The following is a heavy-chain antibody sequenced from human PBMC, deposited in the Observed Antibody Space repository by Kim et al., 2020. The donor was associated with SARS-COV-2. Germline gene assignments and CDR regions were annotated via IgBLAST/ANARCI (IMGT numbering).Heavy chain of an antibody. CDR2: IIPILGIA. CDR3: SRAPDYDY. V-gene: IGHV1-69*04. Sequence: SVKVSCKASGGTFSSYAISWVRQAPGQGLEWMGRIIPILGIANYAQKFQGRVTITADKSTSTAYMGLSSLRSEDTAVYYCSRAPDYDYWGQGTLVTVSS. CDR1: GGTFSSYA. J-gene: IGHJ4*02. D-gene: IGHD4-17*01.